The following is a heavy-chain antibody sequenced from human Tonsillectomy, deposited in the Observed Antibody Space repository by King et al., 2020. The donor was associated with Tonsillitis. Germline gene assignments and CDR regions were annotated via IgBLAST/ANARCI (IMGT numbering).Heavy chain of an antibody. V-gene: IGHV3-7*03. CDR2: IKGDGSDK. CDR1: GFTFSRYW. Sequence: QLVQSGGGLVQPGGSLRLSCAASGFTFSRYWMSWVRQAPGKGLEWVANIKGDGSDKYYMDSVEGGFSGSRDNAKNSLYLQMNSLRAEDTAVYYCVRDFTYTDYEEYWGQGTLVTVSS. J-gene: IGHJ4*02. CDR3: VRDFTYTDYEEY. D-gene: IGHD4-17*01.